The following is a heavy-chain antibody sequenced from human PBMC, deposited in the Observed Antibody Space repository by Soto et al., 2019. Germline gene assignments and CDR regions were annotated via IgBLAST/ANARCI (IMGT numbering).Heavy chain of an antibody. CDR3: AKMVGATLVDY. V-gene: IGHV4-4*02. J-gene: IGHJ4*02. CDR2: IHHSGST. Sequence: QVQLQESGPGLVKPSGTLSLTCTVSGASISSTSSGDWWSWVRQPPGKGLEWIGEIHHSGSTNYIPSLKSRFTMSVDKSKNQFSLRLSSVTAADTAVYYCAKMVGATLVDYWGQGTLVTVSS. D-gene: IGHD1-26*01. CDR1: GASISSTSSGDW.